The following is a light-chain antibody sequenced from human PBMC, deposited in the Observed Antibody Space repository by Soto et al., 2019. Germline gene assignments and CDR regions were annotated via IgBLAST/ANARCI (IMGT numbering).Light chain of an antibody. J-gene: IGKJ1*01. V-gene: IGKV3-15*01. CDR3: RQYDKWPRT. CDR1: QSLSGSY. Sequence: EIVLAQSPGTLSLSPGERATLSCRASQSLSGSYLAWYQQKPGQAPRLLIYGASARATGIPARFSGGGSGAEYTLTINSLQSEDFAVYYCRQYDKWPRTFGQGTKVDIK. CDR2: GAS.